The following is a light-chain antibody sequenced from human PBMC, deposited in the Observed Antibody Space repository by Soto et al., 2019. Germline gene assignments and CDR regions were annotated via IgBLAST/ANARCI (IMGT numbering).Light chain of an antibody. CDR3: SSYAGSNTPYV. CDR2: EVN. CDR1: SSDVGGYNY. V-gene: IGLV2-8*01. J-gene: IGLJ1*01. Sequence: QSALTQPPSASGSPGQSVTISCTGTSSDVGGYNYVSWYQHHPGNAPKLMIFEVNKRASGVPDRFSGSKSGNTASLTVSGLQAEDEADYYCSSYAGSNTPYVFGTVTKLTVL.